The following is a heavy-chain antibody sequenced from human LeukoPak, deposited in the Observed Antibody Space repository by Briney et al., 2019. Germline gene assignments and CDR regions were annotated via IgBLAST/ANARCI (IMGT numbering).Heavy chain of an antibody. CDR1: GGSISSYY. CDR2: IYYSGST. CDR3: ARRVKGGVISDDAFDI. J-gene: IGHJ3*02. D-gene: IGHD3-10*01. V-gene: IGHV4-59*12. Sequence: SETLPLTCTVSGGSISSYYWSWIRQPPGKGLEWIGYIYYSGSTNYNPSLKSRVTISVDKSKNQFSLRLSSVTAADTAVYYCARRVKGGVISDDAFDIWGQGTMVTVSS.